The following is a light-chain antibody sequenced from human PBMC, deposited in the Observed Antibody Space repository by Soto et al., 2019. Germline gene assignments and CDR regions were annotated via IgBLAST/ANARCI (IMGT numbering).Light chain of an antibody. Sequence: DTQMTQSPSSVSASVGDRVTTTCRASQGISSWLAWYQQKPGKAPKLLIYAASTLQSGVPSRFSGSGSGTEFTLTISSLQPDDFATYYCQESNSDSLTFGQGTRVEIK. CDR2: AAS. J-gene: IGKJ5*01. V-gene: IGKV1-12*01. CDR1: QGISSW. CDR3: QESNSDSLT.